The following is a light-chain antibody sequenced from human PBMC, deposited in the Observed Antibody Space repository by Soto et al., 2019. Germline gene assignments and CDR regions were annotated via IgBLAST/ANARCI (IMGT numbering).Light chain of an antibody. CDR3: QQPKSLPRT. Sequence: AIQVTQSPSSLSASVGDRVTITCRASQAIRTDLGWYQQKPGKAPKLLIFAASNLHSGVPSRFSGSGSGTDFTLTISSLQPEDFATYYCQQPKSLPRTFGGGTKVDI. CDR2: AAS. CDR1: QAIRTD. V-gene: IGKV1-6*01. J-gene: IGKJ4*01.